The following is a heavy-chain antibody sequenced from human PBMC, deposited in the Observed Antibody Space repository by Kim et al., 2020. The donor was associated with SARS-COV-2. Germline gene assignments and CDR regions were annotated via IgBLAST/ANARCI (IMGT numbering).Heavy chain of an antibody. J-gene: IGHJ4*02. CDR3: ARHIRHFCGGDCYYSDY. D-gene: IGHD2-21*02. CDR2: IYHTASA. CDR1: GDSITNSDYY. V-gene: IGHV4-39*01. Sequence: SETLSLTCTVSGDSITNSDYYWGWIRQPPGKGPEWLGSIYHTASAYYNPSFNSRITLSVDTSKNQFSLKLRSVTAADTALYYCARHIRHFCGGDCYYSDYWGQGTLVTVSS.